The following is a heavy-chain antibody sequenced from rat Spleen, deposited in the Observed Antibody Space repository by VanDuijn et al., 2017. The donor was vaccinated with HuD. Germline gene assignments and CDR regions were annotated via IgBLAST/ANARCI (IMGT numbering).Heavy chain of an antibody. CDR3: TTVGIIRGTLFAY. V-gene: IGHV5-20*01. D-gene: IGHD4-3*01. CDR2: ISYDGSST. Sequence: EVQLVESDGGLVQPGRSLKLSCSASGFTFSDYDMAWVRQAPTKGLEWVASISYDGSSTYYRDSVKGRFTFSRDNAKSTLYLQMDSLRSEDTATYYCTTVGIIRGTLFAYWGQGTLVTVSS. CDR1: GFTFSDYD. J-gene: IGHJ3*01.